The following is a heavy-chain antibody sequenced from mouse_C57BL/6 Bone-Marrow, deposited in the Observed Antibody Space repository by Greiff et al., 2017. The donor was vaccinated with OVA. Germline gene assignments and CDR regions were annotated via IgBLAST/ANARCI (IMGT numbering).Heavy chain of an antibody. J-gene: IGHJ3*01. V-gene: IGHV1-31*01. Sequence: VKQSHGNILDWIGYIYPYNGVSSYNQKFKGKATLTVDNSSSTAYMELRSLTSEDSAVYYCATWFAYWGQGTLVTVSA. CDR2: IYPYNGVS. CDR3: ATWFAY.